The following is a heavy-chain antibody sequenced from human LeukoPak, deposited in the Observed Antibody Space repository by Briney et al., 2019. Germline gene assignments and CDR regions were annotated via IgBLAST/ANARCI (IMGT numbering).Heavy chain of an antibody. V-gene: IGHV3-64*01. CDR1: GFTFSSYA. CDR2: ISSNGGST. D-gene: IGHD3-16*01. CDR3: ARESRSRGNSFDY. Sequence: GGSLRLSCAASGFTFSSYAMHWVRQAPGKGLEYVSAISSNGGSTYYANSVKGRFTISRDNSKNTLYLQMGSLRAEDMAVYYCARESRSRGNSFDYWGQGTLVTVSS. J-gene: IGHJ4*02.